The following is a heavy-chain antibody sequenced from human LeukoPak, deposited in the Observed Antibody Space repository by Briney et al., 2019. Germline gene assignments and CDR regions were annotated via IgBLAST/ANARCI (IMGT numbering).Heavy chain of an antibody. CDR3: ARIPYYYDSSGYFDY. CDR2: IYTSGST. Sequence: SETLSLTCTVSGGSISSYYWSWIRQPAGKGLEWIGRIYTSGSTNYNPSLKSRVTMSVDTSKNQFSLKLTSVTAADTAVYYCARIPYYYDSSGYFDYWGQGTLVNVSS. D-gene: IGHD3-22*01. J-gene: IGHJ4*02. CDR1: GGSISSYY. V-gene: IGHV4-4*07.